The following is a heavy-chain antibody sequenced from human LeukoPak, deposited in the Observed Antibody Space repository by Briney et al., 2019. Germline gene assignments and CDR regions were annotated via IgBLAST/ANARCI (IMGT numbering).Heavy chain of an antibody. V-gene: IGHV1-2*02. Sequence: ASVKVSCKASGYTFTGYYIHWVRQAPGQGLEWMGWINPHSGGTNYAQKFQGGVTMTRDTSITTAYMELSSLRSDDTAVYYCARGAPMATIPYYYYYMDVWGKGTTVTISS. CDR1: GYTFTGYY. CDR3: ARGAPMATIPYYYYYMDV. D-gene: IGHD5-24*01. J-gene: IGHJ6*03. CDR2: INPHSGGT.